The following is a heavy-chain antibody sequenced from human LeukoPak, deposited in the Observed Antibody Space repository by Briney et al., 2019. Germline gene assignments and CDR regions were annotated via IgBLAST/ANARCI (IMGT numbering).Heavy chain of an antibody. J-gene: IGHJ6*02. CDR1: GFSFSTYG. V-gene: IGHV3-30*02. D-gene: IGHD6-19*01. CDR2: IRYDGSNK. Sequence: PGGSLRLSCAASGFSFSTYGMHWVRQAQGKGLEWVAFIRYDGSNKYYADSVKGRFTISRDNSKNTLYLQMNSLRAEDTAVYYCAKVQGYTSGWYQGYYYYGMDVWGQGTTVTVSS. CDR3: AKVQGYTSGWYQGYYYYGMDV.